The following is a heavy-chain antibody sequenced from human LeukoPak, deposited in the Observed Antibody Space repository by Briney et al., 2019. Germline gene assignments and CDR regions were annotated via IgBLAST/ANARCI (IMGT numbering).Heavy chain of an antibody. CDR1: GGTFSSYA. CDR2: ISGYNGNT. Sequence: ASVTVSCKASGGTFSSYAISWVRQAPGQGLEWMGWISGYNGNTNYAQKFQGRVTMTTDTSTSTAYMELRSLRSDDTAVYFCARETAGYSSSYWFDPWGQGTLVTVSS. D-gene: IGHD6-6*01. V-gene: IGHV1-18*01. J-gene: IGHJ5*02. CDR3: ARETAGYSSSYWFDP.